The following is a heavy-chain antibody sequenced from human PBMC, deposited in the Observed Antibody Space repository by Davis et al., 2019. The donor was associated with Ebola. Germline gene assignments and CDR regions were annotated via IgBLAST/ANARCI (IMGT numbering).Heavy chain of an antibody. Sequence: GGSLRPSCPASGFTFSTYSMSWVRQAPGKGLEWVSSISSDSDYIYYADSATGRFTISRDNAKNSLYLQMNSLRAEDTAVYYCAKSGLSFGVVKYHYGMDVWGKGTTVTVSS. V-gene: IGHV3-21*04. CDR1: GFTFSTYS. D-gene: IGHD3-3*01. CDR3: AKSGLSFGVVKYHYGMDV. J-gene: IGHJ6*04. CDR2: ISSDSDYI.